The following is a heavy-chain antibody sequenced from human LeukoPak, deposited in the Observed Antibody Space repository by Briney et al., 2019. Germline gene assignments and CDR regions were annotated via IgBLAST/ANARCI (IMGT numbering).Heavy chain of an antibody. CDR1: GFTFSSYG. CDR3: AKDGYYYDSSGYFYYMDV. J-gene: IGHJ6*03. D-gene: IGHD3-22*01. Sequence: PGGSLRLSCAASGFTFSSYGMSWVRQAPGKGLEWVSAISGSGGSTYYADSVKGRFTISRDNSKNTLYLQMNSLRAEDTAVYYCAKDGYYYDSSGYFYYMDVWGKGTTVTVSS. V-gene: IGHV3-23*01. CDR2: ISGSGGST.